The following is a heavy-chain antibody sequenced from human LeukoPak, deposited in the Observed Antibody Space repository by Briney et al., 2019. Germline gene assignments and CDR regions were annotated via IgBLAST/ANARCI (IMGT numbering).Heavy chain of an antibody. V-gene: IGHV4-39*07. CDR2: IYYSGST. D-gene: IGHD2-2*01. Sequence: SETLSLTCTVSGGSISSSSYYWGWIRQPPGKGLEWIGSIYYSGSTYYSPSLKSRVTISVDTSKNQFSLKLSSVTAADTAVYYCARDPEGDVVVPAAFDYWGQGTLVTVSS. CDR1: GGSISSSSYY. J-gene: IGHJ4*02. CDR3: ARDPEGDVVVPAAFDY.